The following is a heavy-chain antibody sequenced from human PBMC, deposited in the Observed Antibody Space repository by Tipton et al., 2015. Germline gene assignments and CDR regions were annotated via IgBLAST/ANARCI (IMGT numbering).Heavy chain of an antibody. CDR2: INHSGST. V-gene: IGHV4-34*01. J-gene: IGHJ5*02. D-gene: IGHD2-2*01. Sequence: TLSLTCAVYGGSFSVYYWSWVRQPPGKGLEWIGEINHSGSTNYNPSLKSRVTISVDTSKNQFSLKLSSVTAADTAVYYCARGGSGDIVIIPAATWFDPWGQGTLVTVSS. CDR3: ARGGSGDIVIIPAATWFDP. CDR1: GGSFSVYY.